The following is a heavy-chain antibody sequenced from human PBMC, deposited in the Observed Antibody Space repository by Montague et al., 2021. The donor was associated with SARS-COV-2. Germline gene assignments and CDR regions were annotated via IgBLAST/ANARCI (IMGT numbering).Heavy chain of an antibody. J-gene: IGHJ6*02. CDR2: IDCDDDK. V-gene: IGHV2-70*01. CDR3: ARMPVLLWFGELGYYGMDV. D-gene: IGHD3-10*01. Sequence: PALVKPTQTLTLTCTFSGSSLSTSGMCVSWIRQPPGKALEWLALIDCDDDKYYSTSLKTRLTISKDTSKNQVVLTMTNMDPVDTATYYCARMPVLLWFGELGYYGMDVWGQGTTVTVSS. CDR1: GSSLSTSGMC.